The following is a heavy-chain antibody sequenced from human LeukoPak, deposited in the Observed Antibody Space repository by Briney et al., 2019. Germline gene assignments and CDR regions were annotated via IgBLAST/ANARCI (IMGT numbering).Heavy chain of an antibody. CDR3: AGSTGDYYYGMDV. D-gene: IGHD2-2*01. Sequence: SETLSLTCTVSGGPISSYYWSWIRQPPGKGLEWIGYIYYSGSTNYNPSLKSRVTISVDTSKNQFSLKLSSVTAADTAVYYCAGSTGDYYYGMDVWGQGTTVTVSS. J-gene: IGHJ6*02. CDR1: GGPISSYY. CDR2: IYYSGST. V-gene: IGHV4-59*01.